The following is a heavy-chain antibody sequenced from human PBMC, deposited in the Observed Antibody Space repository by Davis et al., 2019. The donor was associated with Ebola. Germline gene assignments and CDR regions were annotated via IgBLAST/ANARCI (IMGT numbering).Heavy chain of an antibody. CDR3: ACERKQQLAWFDP. J-gene: IGHJ5*02. Sequence: SETLSLTCTVSGGSISSGGYYWSWIRQHPGKGLEWIGYIYYSGSTYYNPSLKSRVTISVDTSKNQFSLKLSSVTAADTAVYYCACERKQQLAWFDPWGQGTLVTVSS. CDR2: IYYSGST. V-gene: IGHV4-31*03. D-gene: IGHD6-13*01. CDR1: GGSISSGGYY.